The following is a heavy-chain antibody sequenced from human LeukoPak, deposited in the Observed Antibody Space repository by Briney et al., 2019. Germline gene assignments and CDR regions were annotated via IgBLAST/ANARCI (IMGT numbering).Heavy chain of an antibody. J-gene: IGHJ4*02. CDR2: TNPNSGGT. V-gene: IGHV1-2*02. Sequence: ASVKVSCKASGYTFTTYGISWVRQAPGQGLGGMGWTNPNSGGTNYAQKFQGRVTMTRDTSISTAYMELSRLKSDNTAVYYCARDSARTMIVVVSYFDYWGQGTLVTVSS. CDR3: ARDSARTMIVVVSYFDY. CDR1: GYTFTTYG. D-gene: IGHD3-22*01.